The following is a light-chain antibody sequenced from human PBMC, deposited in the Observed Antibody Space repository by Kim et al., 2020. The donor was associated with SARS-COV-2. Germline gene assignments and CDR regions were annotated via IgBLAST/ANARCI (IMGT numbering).Light chain of an antibody. J-gene: IGKJ2*01. CDR1: QGISSY. CDR2: AAS. V-gene: IGKV1-8*01. Sequence: ATRITQSPSSLSASTGDRVTITCRASQGISSYLAWYQQKPGKAPKLLIYAASTLQSGVPSRFSGSGSGTDFTLTISCLQSEDFATYYCQQYYSYPQTFGQGTKLEI. CDR3: QQYYSYPQT.